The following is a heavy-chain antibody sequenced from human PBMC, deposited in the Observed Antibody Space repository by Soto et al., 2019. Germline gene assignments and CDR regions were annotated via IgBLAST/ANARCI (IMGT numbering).Heavy chain of an antibody. CDR1: GFRFSIYS. D-gene: IGHD6-19*01. Sequence: EVQLVESGGGLVQPGGSLRLSCAASGFRFSIYSMNWVRQAPGKGLEWSAYITSDTNTIKYADSVKGRFTISRDNAKNAVYLQMNILRDEDTDVYYCARSVEGHFDYWGQGTVVTVSS. J-gene: IGHJ4*02. CDR2: ITSDTNTI. V-gene: IGHV3-48*02. CDR3: ARSVEGHFDY.